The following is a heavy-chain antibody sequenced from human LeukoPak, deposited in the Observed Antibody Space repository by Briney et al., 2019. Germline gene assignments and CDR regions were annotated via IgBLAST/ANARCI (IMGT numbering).Heavy chain of an antibody. CDR1: GYPFTKWE. Sequence: EASVKVSCKTSGYPFTKWEINWVRQAAGQGLEWLGWVHPDNGNTYYAQRFRGRVTMSRDTSTTTAYMESSGLRSNDTAVYFCATGPRNDPWGQGTLVTVSS. V-gene: IGHV1-8*01. CDR3: ATGPRNDP. J-gene: IGHJ5*02. D-gene: IGHD1-14*01. CDR2: VHPDNGNT.